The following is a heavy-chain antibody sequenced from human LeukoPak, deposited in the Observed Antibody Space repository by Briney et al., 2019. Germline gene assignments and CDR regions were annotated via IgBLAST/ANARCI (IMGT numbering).Heavy chain of an antibody. CDR2: IRSKANNYAT. CDR3: TRTAYCGGDCSLS. CDR1: GFTFSGSA. Sequence: GGPLRLSCAASGFTFSGSAMHWVHKASGKRLEWVGRIRSKANNYATGDAASVKGGFTISRDDSKTTAYLQMNSLKTEDTAVYYCTRTAYCGGDCSLSWGQGTLVTVSS. D-gene: IGHD2-21*02. V-gene: IGHV3-73*01. J-gene: IGHJ4*02.